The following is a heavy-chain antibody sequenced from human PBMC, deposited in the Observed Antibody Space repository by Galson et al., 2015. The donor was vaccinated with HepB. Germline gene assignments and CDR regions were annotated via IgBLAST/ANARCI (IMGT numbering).Heavy chain of an antibody. CDR2: IVVGSGNT. CDR3: AAGYYYDSSGNFDY. D-gene: IGHD3-22*01. CDR1: GYTFTSSA. J-gene: IGHJ4*02. Sequence: SVKVSCKASGYTFTSSAVQWVRQARGQRLEWIGWIVVGSGNTNYAQKFQERVTITRDMSTSTAYMELSSLRSEDTAVYYCAAGYYYDSSGNFDYWGQGTLVTVSS. V-gene: IGHV1-58*01.